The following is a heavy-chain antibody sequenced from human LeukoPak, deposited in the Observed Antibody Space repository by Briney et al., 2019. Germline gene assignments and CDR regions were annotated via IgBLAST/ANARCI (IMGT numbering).Heavy chain of an antibody. CDR2: IYNSGAT. J-gene: IGHJ6*02. CDR1: GGSISKYY. D-gene: IGHD3-22*01. CDR3: ARGRRYYDRSGMDV. V-gene: IGHV4-59*01. Sequence: SETLSLTCIVSGGSISKYYWSWIRQSPGKGLEWVGYIYNSGATTDYNPSLKNRVTISVDTSKNQFSLKVRSVTAADTAVYYCARGRRYYDRSGMDVWGQGTTVTVSS.